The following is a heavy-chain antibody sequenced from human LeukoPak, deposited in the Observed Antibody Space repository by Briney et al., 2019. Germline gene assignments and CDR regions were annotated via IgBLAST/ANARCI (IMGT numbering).Heavy chain of an antibody. CDR3: ARHSSGWYYYYYYMDV. CDR2: IKQDGSEK. CDR1: GFTFSSYW. V-gene: IGHV3-7*01. J-gene: IGHJ6*03. D-gene: IGHD6-19*01. Sequence: GGSLRLSCAASGFTFSSYWMSWVRQAPGKGLEWVANIKQDGSEKYYVDSVKGRFTISRDNAKNSLYLQMNSLRAEDTAVYYCARHSSGWYYYYYYMDVWGKGTTVTVSS.